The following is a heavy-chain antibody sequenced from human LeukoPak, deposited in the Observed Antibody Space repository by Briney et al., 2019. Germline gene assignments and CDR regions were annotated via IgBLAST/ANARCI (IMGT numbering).Heavy chain of an antibody. CDR1: GGSISSYY. D-gene: IGHD2-2*02. CDR3: AREGVGPAAIRGYYFDY. Sequence: SETLSLTCTVSGGSISSYYWSWIRQPPGKGLEWIGYIYYSGSTNYNPSLKSRVTISVDTSKNQFSLKLSSVTAADTAVYYCAREGVGPAAIRGYYFDYWGQGTLVTVSS. V-gene: IGHV4-59*01. CDR2: IYYSGST. J-gene: IGHJ4*02.